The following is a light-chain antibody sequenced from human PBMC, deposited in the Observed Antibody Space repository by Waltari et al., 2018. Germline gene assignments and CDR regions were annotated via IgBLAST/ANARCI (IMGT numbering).Light chain of an antibody. CDR2: GAS. Sequence: EIVLTQSPGTLSLSPGERATLSCRASQSVNSNYLAWYQQKPGQAPRLLIYGASNRATGIPDRFSGRGSGTDFTLTIRRLEPEDFAVYFCQQYGSSLGTFGLGTKVEIK. J-gene: IGKJ1*01. CDR1: QSVNSNY. V-gene: IGKV3-20*01. CDR3: QQYGSSLGT.